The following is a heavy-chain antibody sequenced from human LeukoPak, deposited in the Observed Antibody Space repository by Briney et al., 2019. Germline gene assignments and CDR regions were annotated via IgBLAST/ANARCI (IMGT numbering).Heavy chain of an antibody. CDR3: ARDEVVGAFDI. V-gene: IGHV4-59*01. J-gene: IGHJ3*02. CDR1: GGSISSYY. CDR2: IYYSGST. Sequence: SETLSLTCTVSGGSISSYYWSWIRQPPGKGLEWIGYIYYSGSTNYNPSLKSRVTISVDTSKNQFSLKLSSVTAADTAVYYCARDEVVGAFDIWGQGTMVTVSS. D-gene: IGHD2-2*01.